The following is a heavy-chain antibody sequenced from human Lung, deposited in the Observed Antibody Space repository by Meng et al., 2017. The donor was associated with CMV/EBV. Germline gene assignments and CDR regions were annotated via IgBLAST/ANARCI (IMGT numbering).Heavy chain of an antibody. Sequence: SXKISFAASGFTFSHYKMNWVRQAPGKGLEWVSYISRSDNTKDYADSVKARFTISRDNAKNSLYLHMNSLRADDTAVYDCARSDSYGDFDSWGQGTLVTVSS. CDR2: ISRSDNTK. D-gene: IGHD5-18*01. CDR1: GFTFSHYK. CDR3: ARSDSYGDFDS. V-gene: IGHV3-48*03. J-gene: IGHJ4*02.